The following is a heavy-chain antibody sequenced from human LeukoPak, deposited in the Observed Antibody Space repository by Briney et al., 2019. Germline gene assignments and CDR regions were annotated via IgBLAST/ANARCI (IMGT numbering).Heavy chain of an antibody. CDR3: ARVEGSYGAFDI. D-gene: IGHD1-26*01. J-gene: IGHJ3*02. Sequence: ASVKVSCKASGGTFSSYAISWVRQAPGQGLEWMGRIIPILGIANYAQKVQGRVTITADKSTNTAYMELSSLRSEDTAVYYCARVEGSYGAFDIWGQGTMVTVSS. V-gene: IGHV1-69*04. CDR2: IIPILGIA. CDR1: GGTFSSYA.